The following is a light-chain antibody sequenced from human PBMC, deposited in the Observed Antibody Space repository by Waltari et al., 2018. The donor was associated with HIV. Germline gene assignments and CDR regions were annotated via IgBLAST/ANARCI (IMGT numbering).Light chain of an antibody. V-gene: IGLV1-51*01. CDR2: DNN. J-gene: IGLJ1*01. Sequence: QSVLTQPPSASAAPRQTVTISCSGNNTHIGNNYVSWYQHLPGTAPTLLVYDNNRRPSGIPGRFSGSKSGTSATLGITGLQTGDEADYYCGAWDSSLTAYVFGSGTKVTVL. CDR3: GAWDSSLTAYV. CDR1: NTHIGNNY.